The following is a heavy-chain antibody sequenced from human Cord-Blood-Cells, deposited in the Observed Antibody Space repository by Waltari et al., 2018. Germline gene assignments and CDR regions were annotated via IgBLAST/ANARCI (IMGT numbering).Heavy chain of an antibody. Sequence: QVQLVQSGAEVKKPGASVKVSCKASGYTFTGYYMHWVRQAPGQGLEWMRRINPNSGSTNYAQKFQGRVTMTRDTSISTAYMELSRLRSDDTAVYYCARYGDYGYFDLWGRGTLVTVSS. V-gene: IGHV1-2*06. CDR2: INPNSGST. D-gene: IGHD4-17*01. CDR3: ARYGDYGYFDL. J-gene: IGHJ2*01. CDR1: GYTFTGYY.